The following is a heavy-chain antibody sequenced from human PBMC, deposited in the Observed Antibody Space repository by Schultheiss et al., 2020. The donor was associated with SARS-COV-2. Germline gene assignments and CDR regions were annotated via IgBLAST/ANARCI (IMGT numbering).Heavy chain of an antibody. CDR2: IYYSGST. CDR3: ARHAPLGFTMVRGELTRGNWFDP. CDR1: GGSISSSSYY. D-gene: IGHD3-10*01. Sequence: SETLSLTCTVSGGSISSSSYYWGWIRQPPGKGLEWIGSIYYSGSTYYNPSLKSRVTISVDTSKNQFSLKLSSVTAADTAVYYCARHAPLGFTMVRGELTRGNWFDPWGQGTLVTVSS. J-gene: IGHJ5*02. V-gene: IGHV4-39*01.